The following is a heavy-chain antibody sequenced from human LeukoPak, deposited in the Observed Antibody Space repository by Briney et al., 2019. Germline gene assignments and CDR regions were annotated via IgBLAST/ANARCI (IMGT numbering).Heavy chain of an antibody. Sequence: GGSLRLSCAASGFTFSSYAMTWVRQAPGKGLEWVSVVSGDGGTTYYADSVKGRFTISRDNSKNTLYLQLNGLRAEDTAVYYCARCFTVTTDYFDYWGQGTLVTVSS. CDR2: VSGDGGTT. V-gene: IGHV3-23*01. CDR1: GFTFSSYA. J-gene: IGHJ4*02. CDR3: ARCFTVTTDYFDY. D-gene: IGHD4-17*01.